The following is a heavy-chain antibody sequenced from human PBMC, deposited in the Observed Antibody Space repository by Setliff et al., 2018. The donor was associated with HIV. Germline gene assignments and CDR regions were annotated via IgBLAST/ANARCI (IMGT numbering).Heavy chain of an antibody. V-gene: IGHV4-30-4*08. CDR2: ITYSGSA. J-gene: IGHJ4*02. CDR3: VRDDYGYNGKGFDY. CDR1: GGSVSSSTTYY. D-gene: IGHD4-17*01. Sequence: PSETLSLTCTVSGGSVSSSTTYYWGWIRQPPGKGLEWIGYITYSGSAYYNPSLKSRVTISIDTSNNQISLRLSSVTAADTAMYYCVRDDYGYNGKGFDYWGPGTLVTVSS.